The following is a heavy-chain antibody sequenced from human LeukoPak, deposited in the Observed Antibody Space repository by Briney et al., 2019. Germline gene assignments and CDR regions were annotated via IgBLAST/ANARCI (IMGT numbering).Heavy chain of an antibody. V-gene: IGHV3-21*01. CDR1: GFTFSSYS. D-gene: IGHD2-15*01. J-gene: IGHJ5*02. CDR3: ARDPLGYCSGGSCPNWFDP. Sequence: GGSLRLSCAASGFTFSSYSMNWVRQAPGKGLEWVSSISSSSYIYYADSVKGRFTISRDNAKNSLYLQMNSLRAEDTAVYYCARDPLGYCSGGSCPNWFDPWGQGTLVTVSS. CDR2: ISSSSYI.